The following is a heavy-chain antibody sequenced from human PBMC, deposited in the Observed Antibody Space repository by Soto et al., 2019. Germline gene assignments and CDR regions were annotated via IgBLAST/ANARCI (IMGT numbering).Heavy chain of an antibody. V-gene: IGHV3-30-3*01. CDR1: GFTFRSYA. J-gene: IGHJ3*02. CDR3: ARDGRGYCSGGRGKVCAFYI. CDR2: ISYDGSNK. D-gene: IGHD2-15*01. Sequence: PGGSLRLSCAASGFTFRSYAMHWVRQAPGKRLERVAVISYDGSNKYYADSVKGRFTISRDNSKNTLYLQMNSLRAEDTAVYYCARDGRGYCSGGRGKVCAFYIWGQGTMVSVS.